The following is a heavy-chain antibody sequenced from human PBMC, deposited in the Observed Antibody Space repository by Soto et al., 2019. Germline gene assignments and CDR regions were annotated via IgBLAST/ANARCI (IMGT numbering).Heavy chain of an antibody. D-gene: IGHD3-22*01. CDR2: IYYSGST. V-gene: IGHV4-31*03. J-gene: IGHJ4*02. CDR1: GGSISSGGYY. CDR3: ATGRDYYDTPPPLRY. Sequence: KTSETLSLTCTVSGGSISSGGYYWSWIRRHPGKGLEWIGYIYYSGSTYYNPSLKSRVTISVDTSKNQFSLKLSSVTAADTAVYYCATGRDYYDTPPPLRYWGQGTLVTVSS.